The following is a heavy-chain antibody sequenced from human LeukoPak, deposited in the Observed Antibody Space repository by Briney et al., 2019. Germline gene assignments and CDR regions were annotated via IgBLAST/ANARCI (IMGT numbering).Heavy chain of an antibody. J-gene: IGHJ4*02. CDR1: GITFSTYAM. CDR3: ARGRGLGY. V-gene: IGHV4-4*02. CDR2: IYHSGST. Sequence: GSLRLSCAASGITFSTYAMSWVRQPPGKGLEWIGEIYHSGSTNYNPSLKSRVTISVDKSKNQFSLKLSSVTAADTAVYYCARGRGLGYWGQGTLVTVSS. D-gene: IGHD3-16*01.